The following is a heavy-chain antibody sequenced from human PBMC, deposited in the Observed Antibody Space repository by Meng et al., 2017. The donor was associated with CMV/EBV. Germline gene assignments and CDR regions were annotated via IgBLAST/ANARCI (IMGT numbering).Heavy chain of an antibody. CDR2: ISSDSSCI. CDR1: GFTLRSYS. CDR3: AREGGVVPAANNWFDP. Sequence: GESLKISCAASGFTLRSYSMNWVRQAPGKGLEWVSSISSDSSCIYYADSMKGRFTISRDNAKNSLYLQINSLRVEDTAVYYCAREGGVVPAANNWFDPWGQGTLVTVSS. D-gene: IGHD2-2*01. J-gene: IGHJ5*02. V-gene: IGHV3-21*04.